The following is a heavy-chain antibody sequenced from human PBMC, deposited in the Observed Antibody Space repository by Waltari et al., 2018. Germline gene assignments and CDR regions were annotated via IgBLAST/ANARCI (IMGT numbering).Heavy chain of an antibody. D-gene: IGHD1-1*01. CDR1: GGTFRNYG. CDR3: AREWGDSNWDEGKYIDF. Sequence: QVQLVQSGAEVKKPGSSVKVSCRVSGGTFRNYGISWVRQAPGQGLEWMGGLIPIFGTGNYAQKFQGRVTITADESTRTVFMELSGLRSDDTAVYYCAREWGDSNWDEGKYIDFWGQGTLVTVSS. V-gene: IGHV1-69*01. J-gene: IGHJ4*02. CDR2: LIPIFGTG.